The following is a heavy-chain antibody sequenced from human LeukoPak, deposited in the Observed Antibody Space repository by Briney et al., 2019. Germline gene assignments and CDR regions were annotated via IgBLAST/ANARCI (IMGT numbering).Heavy chain of an antibody. V-gene: IGHV4-38-2*02. D-gene: IGHD1-26*01. CDR3: ARSIWELRGAFDI. Sequence: SETLSLTCTVSGGSISSGYYWGWIRQPPGKGLEWIGSIYHSGSTYYNPSLKSRVTISVDTSKNQFSLKLSSVTAADTAVYYCARSIWELRGAFDIWGQGTMVTVSS. J-gene: IGHJ3*02. CDR1: GGSISSGYY. CDR2: IYHSGST.